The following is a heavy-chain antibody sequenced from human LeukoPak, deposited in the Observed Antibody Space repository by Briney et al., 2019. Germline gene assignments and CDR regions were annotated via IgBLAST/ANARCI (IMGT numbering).Heavy chain of an antibody. D-gene: IGHD1-26*01. V-gene: IGHV4-30-2*01. CDR2: IYHGGST. CDR3: ARELLGSYERYYFDY. Sequence: SQTLSLTCTVSGGSISSANYYWSWIRQPPGKGLEWIGYIYHGGSTYYTPSLRSRVTISVDRSKKQISLKLTSVTVADTAVYYCARELLGSYERYYFDYWGQGTLVTVSS. CDR1: GGSISSANYY. J-gene: IGHJ4*02.